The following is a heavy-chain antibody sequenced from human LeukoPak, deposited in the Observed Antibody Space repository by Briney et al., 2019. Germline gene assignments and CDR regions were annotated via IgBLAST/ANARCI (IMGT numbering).Heavy chain of an antibody. CDR1: GGTFSSYA. J-gene: IGHJ3*02. Sequence: GASVKVSCKASGGTFSSYAINWVRQAPGQGLEWMGGIIPIFGTATYAQTYQGRDTITADKSTSTAYMELSSLRSEDTAVYYCARVVWYGITMIVNDAFDIWGQGTMVTVSS. V-gene: IGHV1-69*06. CDR3: ARVVWYGITMIVNDAFDI. D-gene: IGHD3-22*01. CDR2: IIPIFGTA.